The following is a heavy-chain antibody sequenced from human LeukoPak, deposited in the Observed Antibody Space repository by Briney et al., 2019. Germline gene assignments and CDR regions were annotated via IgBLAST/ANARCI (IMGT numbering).Heavy chain of an antibody. J-gene: IGHJ5*02. CDR3: AKEAVVVPAAIAPYNWFDP. V-gene: IGHV3-23*01. Sequence: PGGSLRLSCAASGFTFSSYAMSWVRQAPGKGLEWVSAISGSGGTAYYADPVKGRFTISRDNSKNTLYLQMNSLRAEDTAVYYCAKEAVVVPAAIAPYNWFDPWGQGTLVTVSS. CDR2: ISGSGGTA. CDR1: GFTFSSYA. D-gene: IGHD2-2*01.